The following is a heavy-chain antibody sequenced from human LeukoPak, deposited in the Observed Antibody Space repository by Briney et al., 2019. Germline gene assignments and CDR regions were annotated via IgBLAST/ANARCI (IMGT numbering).Heavy chain of an antibody. Sequence: SETLSLTCTVSGGSISSGEYYWGWIRQPPGKGLEWIAYMYYSGSTYYNPSLKSRVTMSADTSKNQLSLQLSSVTAADTAVYYCARPYYYDSSIDPWGQGILVTVSS. CDR3: ARPYYYDSSIDP. D-gene: IGHD3-22*01. V-gene: IGHV4-30-4*01. J-gene: IGHJ5*02. CDR2: MYYSGST. CDR1: GGSISSGEYY.